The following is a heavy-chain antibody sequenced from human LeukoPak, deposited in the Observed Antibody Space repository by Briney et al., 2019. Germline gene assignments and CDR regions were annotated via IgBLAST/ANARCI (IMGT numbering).Heavy chain of an antibody. CDR2: INHSGYT. Sequence: SETLSLTCAVSGVSFDDYYWSWVRQTLGKGLEWIGEINHSGYTNDNPSLKSRVTLSIDTSRKQFSLNLRSVTVADAGIYFCTRMTRGHDYWGQGTQVTVSS. V-gene: IGHV4-34*01. D-gene: IGHD4-11*01. CDR1: GVSFDDYY. CDR3: TRMTRGHDY. J-gene: IGHJ4*02.